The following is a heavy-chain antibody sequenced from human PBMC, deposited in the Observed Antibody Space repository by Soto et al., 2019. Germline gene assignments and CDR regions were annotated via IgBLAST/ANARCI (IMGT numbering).Heavy chain of an antibody. Sequence: QVKLVQSGAEVKKPGASVKVSCEASGYTFTSYTIHWVRQAPGQRLECMGWIDAGNGITKYSQKFQGRVTITRDTSASTAYMELNSLRSEDTALYYCARWRGAFDYWGQGTLVTVSS. J-gene: IGHJ4*02. CDR3: ARWRGAFDY. V-gene: IGHV1-3*01. D-gene: IGHD1-26*01. CDR2: IDAGNGIT. CDR1: GYTFTSYT.